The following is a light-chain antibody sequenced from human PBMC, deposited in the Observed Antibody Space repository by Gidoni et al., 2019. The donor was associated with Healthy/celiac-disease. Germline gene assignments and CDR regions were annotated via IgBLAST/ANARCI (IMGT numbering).Light chain of an antibody. CDR2: DAS. Sequence: EIALTQSPATLSLSPGERATLSCRASQSVSSYLAWYHQKPGQAPRLLIYDASNRATGIPARFSGSGSGTDFTLTISSLEPEDFAVYYCQQRSNPFTFXPXTKVDIK. CDR3: QQRSNPFT. J-gene: IGKJ3*01. V-gene: IGKV3-11*01. CDR1: QSVSSY.